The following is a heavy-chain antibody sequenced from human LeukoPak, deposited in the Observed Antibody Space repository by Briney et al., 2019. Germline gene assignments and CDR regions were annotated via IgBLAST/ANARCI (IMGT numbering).Heavy chain of an antibody. V-gene: IGHV3-23*01. CDR3: VTRGWADYYYYMDV. CDR1: GFTFSSYG. CDR2: ISGSGGST. D-gene: IGHD6-19*01. Sequence: PGGSLRLSCAASGFTFSSYGMSWVRQAPGKGLEWVSAISGSGGSTYYADSLKGRFTISRDNAKNSLYLQMNSLRAEDTAVYYCVTRGWADYYYYMDVWGKGTTVTVSS. J-gene: IGHJ6*03.